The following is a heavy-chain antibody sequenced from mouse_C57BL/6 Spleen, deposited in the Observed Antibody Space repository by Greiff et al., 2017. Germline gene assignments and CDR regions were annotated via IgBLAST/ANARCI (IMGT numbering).Heavy chain of an antibody. J-gene: IGHJ3*01. CDR1: GFNIKDDY. D-gene: IGHD2-1*01. Sequence: VQLQQSGAELVRPGASVKLSCTASGFNIKDDYMHWVKQRPEQGLEWIGWIDPENGDTEYASKFQGKATITADTSSNTAYLQLSSLTSEDTAVYYCTNPVYYGNYGFAYWGQGTLVTVSA. CDR3: TNPVYYGNYGFAY. V-gene: IGHV14-4*01. CDR2: IDPENGDT.